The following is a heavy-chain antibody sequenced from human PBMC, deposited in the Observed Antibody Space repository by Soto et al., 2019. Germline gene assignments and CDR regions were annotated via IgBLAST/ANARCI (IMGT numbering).Heavy chain of an antibody. CDR3: AREEGFRITMDRGRWFDS. J-gene: IGHJ5*01. CDR2: VNPISGDT. Sequence: QIQLVQSGAEVKKPGASVKVSCRASGYTFTGYYLHWVRQAPGQGLEWMGWVNPISGDTNNAQKFQDRVIMTRDRSITTVHMELSRLTSDDTAVYYCAREEGFRITMDRGRWFDSGGQGTLVTVSS. V-gene: IGHV1-2*02. CDR1: GYTFTGYY. D-gene: IGHD3-10*01.